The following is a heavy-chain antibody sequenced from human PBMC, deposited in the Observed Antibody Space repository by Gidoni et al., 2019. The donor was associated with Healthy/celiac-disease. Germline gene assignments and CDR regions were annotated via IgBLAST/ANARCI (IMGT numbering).Heavy chain of an antibody. Sequence: EVQLVESGGGLVQPGGSLRLSCAASGFTFSSYDLHWVRQATGKGLEWVSAIGTAGDTYYPGSVKGRFTISRENAKNSLYLQMNSLRAGDTAVYYCARVRRGRGGRGYYYGMDVWGQGTTVTVSS. V-gene: IGHV3-13*01. CDR2: IGTAGDT. CDR3: ARVRRGRGGRGYYYGMDV. J-gene: IGHJ6*02. CDR1: GFTFSSYD. D-gene: IGHD3-10*01.